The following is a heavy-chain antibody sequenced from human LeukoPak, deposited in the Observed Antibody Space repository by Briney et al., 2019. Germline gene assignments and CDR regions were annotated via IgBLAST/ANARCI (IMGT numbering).Heavy chain of an antibody. CDR1: GFAFSSYW. Sequence: GGSLRLSCATSGFAFSSYWMLWVRQVPGKGLVWVSRISGDGSTATYADSVKGRFTISRDNTNNILYLQMNSLRAEDTAIYYCARSQFDYWGQGILVTVTS. CDR3: ARSQFDY. V-gene: IGHV3-74*01. J-gene: IGHJ4*02. CDR2: ISGDGSTA.